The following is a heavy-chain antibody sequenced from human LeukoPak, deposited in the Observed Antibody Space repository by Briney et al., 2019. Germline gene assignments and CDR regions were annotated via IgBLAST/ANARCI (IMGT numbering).Heavy chain of an antibody. CDR3: AREIFGVVIADYYMDV. V-gene: IGHV1-69*04. CDR2: IIPILGIA. CDR1: GGTFSSYA. J-gene: IGHJ6*03. Sequence: ASVKVSCKASGGTFSSYAISWVRQAPGQGLEWMGRIIPILGIANYAQKFQGRVTMTRDTSTSTVYMELSSLRSEDTAVYYCAREIFGVVIADYYMDVWGKGTTVTVSS. D-gene: IGHD3-3*01.